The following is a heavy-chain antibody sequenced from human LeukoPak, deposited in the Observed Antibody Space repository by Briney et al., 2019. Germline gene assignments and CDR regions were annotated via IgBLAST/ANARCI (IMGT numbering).Heavy chain of an antibody. CDR2: IVVGSGNT. D-gene: IGHD2-21*02. J-gene: IGHJ4*02. CDR1: GFTFTISA. V-gene: IGHV1-58*02. CDR3: AADPSRGRVTAIPTD. Sequence: ASVKVSCKASGFTFTISAMQWVRQARGQRLEWIGWIVVGSGNTDYAQKFQERVTITRDMSTSTAYMELSSLRSEDTAVYYCAADPSRGRVTAIPTDWGQGTLVTVSS.